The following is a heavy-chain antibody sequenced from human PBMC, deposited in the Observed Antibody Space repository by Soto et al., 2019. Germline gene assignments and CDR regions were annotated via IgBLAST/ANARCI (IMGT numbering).Heavy chain of an antibody. V-gene: IGHV4-31*03. D-gene: IGHD3-3*01. Sequence: PSETLSLTCTVSGGSVSSGGYYWNWIRLHPGKGLEWIGSIYYTGSTYYNPSLRSRVVIPIHTSENQFSLRLSAVTAADTAVYYCARDSLEWSGYYTGRFYGLDVWGQGTTVTVSS. CDR3: ARDSLEWSGYYTGRFYGLDV. J-gene: IGHJ6*02. CDR1: GGSVSSGGYY. CDR2: IYYTGST.